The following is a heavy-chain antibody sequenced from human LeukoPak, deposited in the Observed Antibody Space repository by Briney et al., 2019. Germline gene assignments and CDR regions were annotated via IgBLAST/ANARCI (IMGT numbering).Heavy chain of an antibody. CDR1: GYTFTSYA. J-gene: IGHJ6*02. CDR3: ARDEPLPSSGWYNYYYGMDV. D-gene: IGHD6-19*01. Sequence: ASVKVSCKASGYTFTSYAMHWVRQAPGQRLEWMGWINAGNGNTKYSQKFQGRVTITRDTSASTAYMELSSLRSEDTAVYYCARDEPLPSSGWYNYYYGMDVWGQGTTVTVSS. CDR2: INAGNGNT. V-gene: IGHV1-3*01.